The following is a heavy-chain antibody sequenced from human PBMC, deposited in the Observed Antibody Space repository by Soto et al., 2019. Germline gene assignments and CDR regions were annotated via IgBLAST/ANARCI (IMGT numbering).Heavy chain of an antibody. CDR3: AKDMDYYDSSGYYLFDH. V-gene: IGHV3-30*18. D-gene: IGHD3-22*01. CDR2: ISYDGSKK. J-gene: IGHJ4*02. CDR1: GFTFSNYG. Sequence: QVQLVESGGGVVQPGGSLRLSCTASGFTFSNYGMHWVRQAPGKGLGWVAVISYDGSKKFYADSVKGRFTISRDNSNNTLFLQMNSLRAEDTTVYYCAKDMDYYDSSGYYLFDHWGQGTLVTVSS.